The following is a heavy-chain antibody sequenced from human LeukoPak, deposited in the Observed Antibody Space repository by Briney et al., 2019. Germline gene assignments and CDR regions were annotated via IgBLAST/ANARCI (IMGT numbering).Heavy chain of an antibody. CDR1: GFTVSSNY. D-gene: IGHD3-16*01. CDR2: IYSGGGT. CDR3: AAHSGGY. V-gene: IGHV3-66*01. Sequence: GGSLRLSCATSGFTVSSNYMTWVRQAPGKGLEWVSVIYSGGGTRYADSVKGRFTISRDNSKNTLYLQMNSLRAEDTAVYYCAAHSGGYWGQGTLVTVSS. J-gene: IGHJ4*02.